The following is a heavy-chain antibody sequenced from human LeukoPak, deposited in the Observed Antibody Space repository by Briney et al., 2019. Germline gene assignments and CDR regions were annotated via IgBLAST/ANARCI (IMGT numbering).Heavy chain of an antibody. CDR3: ARLTIRYGNYDYGNYFEY. CDR1: GGSISNYY. D-gene: IGHD4-17*01. CDR2: IYYSGST. J-gene: IGHJ4*02. V-gene: IGHV4-59*01. Sequence: TSETLSLTCTVSGGSISNYYWSWIRQPPGKGLEWIGYIYYSGSTNYNPSLKSRVTISIDTSKNQFSLKLSSVTAADTAVYYCARLTIRYGNYDYGNYFEYWGQGTLVTVSS.